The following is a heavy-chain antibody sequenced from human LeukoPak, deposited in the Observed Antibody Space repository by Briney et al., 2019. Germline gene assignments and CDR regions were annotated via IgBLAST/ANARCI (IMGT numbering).Heavy chain of an antibody. D-gene: IGHD3-22*01. Sequence: GESLKISCKGSGYSFTSYWIGWVRQMPGKGLEWMGIIYPGDSDTRYSPSFQGQVTISADKSISTAYLQWSSLKASDTAMYYCARLPPYYYDSRQSYPIDYWGQGTLVTVSS. CDR1: GYSFTSYW. J-gene: IGHJ4*02. CDR2: IYPGDSDT. CDR3: ARLPPYYYDSRQSYPIDY. V-gene: IGHV5-51*01.